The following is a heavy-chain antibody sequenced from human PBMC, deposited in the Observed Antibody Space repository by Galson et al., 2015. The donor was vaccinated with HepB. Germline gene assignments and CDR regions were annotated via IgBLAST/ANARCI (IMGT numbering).Heavy chain of an antibody. CDR2: INPSGGST. Sequence: SVKVSCKASGYTFTSYYMHWVRQAPGQGLEWMGIINPSGGSTSYAQKFQGRVTMTRDTSTSTVYMELSSLRSEDTAVYYCARVSATRYSSSAYYYYYMDVWGKGTTVTVSS. CDR1: GYTFTSYY. V-gene: IGHV1-46*01. CDR3: ARVSATRYSSSAYYYYYMDV. D-gene: IGHD6-6*01. J-gene: IGHJ6*03.